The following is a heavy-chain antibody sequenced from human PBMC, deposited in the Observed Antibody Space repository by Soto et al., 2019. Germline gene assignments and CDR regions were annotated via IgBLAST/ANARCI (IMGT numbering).Heavy chain of an antibody. J-gene: IGHJ4*02. V-gene: IGHV1-69*01. Sequence: QVQLVQSGAEVKKPGSSVQVSCKASGGTFRRYAISWVRQAPGHGLAWMGGIIPIFGTANYAQKFQGRVTITADESTSTAYMELSSLRSEDTAVYYCARNKMAGDFDYWGQGTLVTVSS. CDR1: GGTFRRYA. CDR2: IIPIFGTA. CDR3: ARNKMAGDFDY. D-gene: IGHD6-19*01.